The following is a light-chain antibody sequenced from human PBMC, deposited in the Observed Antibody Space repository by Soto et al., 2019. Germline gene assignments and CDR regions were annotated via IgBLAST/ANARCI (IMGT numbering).Light chain of an antibody. CDR2: GAS. V-gene: IGKV3-20*01. CDR3: QQYGRSPWT. J-gene: IGKJ1*01. Sequence: EIVFTPSPGTLSPCPWQRSTLSFSPSHSVSNNYLAWYQQKPGQAPRLLIYGASSRATGIPDRFSGSGSGTDFTLTISRLEPEDFAVYYCQQYGRSPWTFGQGTKVDIK. CDR1: HSVSNNY.